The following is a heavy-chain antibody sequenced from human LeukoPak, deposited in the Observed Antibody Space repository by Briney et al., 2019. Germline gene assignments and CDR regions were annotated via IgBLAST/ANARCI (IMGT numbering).Heavy chain of an antibody. J-gene: IGHJ5*02. V-gene: IGHV3-23*01. CDR1: RFTFSSYA. CDR2: ISGGGGST. Sequence: GGSLRLSCAASRFTFSSYAMSWVRQAPGKGLEWVSAISGGGGSTYYADFVKGRLTISRDNSKNTLYLQMERLTAEDTVVYFCARLPAAINGYFDPWGQGTLATVSS. CDR3: ARLPAAINGYFDP. D-gene: IGHD2-2*01.